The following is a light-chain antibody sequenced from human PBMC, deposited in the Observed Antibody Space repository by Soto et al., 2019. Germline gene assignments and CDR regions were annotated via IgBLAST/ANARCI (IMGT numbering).Light chain of an antibody. CDR2: ATS. Sequence: DIQLTQSPSSLSASVGDRVTITCRASQTISNYLNWYQQKPGKAPKLLIYATSNLQGGVPSRFSGSGSGTDFTLTISSLQPEDFATYFCQQSYSTPLSFGGGTRVGIK. CDR1: QTISNY. J-gene: IGKJ4*01. V-gene: IGKV1-39*01. CDR3: QQSYSTPLS.